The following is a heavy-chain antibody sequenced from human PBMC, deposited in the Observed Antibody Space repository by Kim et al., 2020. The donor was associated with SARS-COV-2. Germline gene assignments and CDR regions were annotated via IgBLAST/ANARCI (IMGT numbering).Heavy chain of an antibody. J-gene: IGHJ6*02. V-gene: IGHV1-24*01. Sequence: GEIMYAPKFQGRVTMTEDTSIDTAYMELRNLRSDDTAVYYCTTHEDDPMDVWGQGTTVIVSS. CDR2: GEI. D-gene: IGHD1-1*01. CDR3: TTHEDDPMDV.